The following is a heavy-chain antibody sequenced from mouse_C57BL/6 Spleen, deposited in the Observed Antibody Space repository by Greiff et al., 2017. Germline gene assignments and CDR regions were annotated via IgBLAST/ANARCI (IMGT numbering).Heavy chain of an antibody. D-gene: IGHD1-1*01. V-gene: IGHV1-15*01. CDR1: GYTFTDYE. J-gene: IGHJ2*01. Sequence: QVQLQQSGAELVRPGASVTLSCKASGYTFTDYEMHWVKQTPVHGLEWIGAIDPETGGTASNQKFKGKAILTADKSSSTAYMELRSLTSEDSAVYYCTRVEYYYYFADWGQGTTLTVSS. CDR3: TRVEYYYYFAD. CDR2: IDPETGGT.